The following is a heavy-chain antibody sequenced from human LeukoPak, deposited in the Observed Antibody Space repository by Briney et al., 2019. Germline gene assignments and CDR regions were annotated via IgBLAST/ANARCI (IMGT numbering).Heavy chain of an antibody. D-gene: IGHD3-10*01. J-gene: IGHJ4*02. CDR2: IIWGGGST. CDR1: GFTFEDYG. V-gene: IGHV3-20*04. CDR3: ARDDYGSGSWNDY. Sequence: PGGSLRLSCAASGFTFEDYGMSWVRQTPGKGLEWVSGIIWGGGSTGYADSVKGRFTISRDNAKKSLYLQINSLRAEDTALYYCARDDYGSGSWNDYWGQGTLVTVSS.